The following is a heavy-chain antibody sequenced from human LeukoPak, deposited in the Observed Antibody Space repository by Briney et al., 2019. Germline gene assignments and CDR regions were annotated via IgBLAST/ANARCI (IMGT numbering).Heavy chain of an antibody. CDR2: TIPIFGTA. D-gene: IGHD4-17*01. CDR1: GGTFSSYA. J-gene: IGHJ4*02. V-gene: IGHV1-69*13. CDR3: ARVSEGYGDYYFDY. Sequence: GASVKVSCKASGGTFSSYAISWVRQAPGQGLEWMGGTIPIFGTANYAQKFQGRVTITADESTSTAYMELSSLRSEDTAVYYCARVSEGYGDYYFDYWGQGALVTVSS.